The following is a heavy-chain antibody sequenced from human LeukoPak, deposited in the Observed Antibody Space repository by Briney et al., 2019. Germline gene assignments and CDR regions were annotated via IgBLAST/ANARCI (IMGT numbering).Heavy chain of an antibody. J-gene: IGHJ4*02. D-gene: IGHD5-24*01. V-gene: IGHV3-48*03. CDR2: ISSSGSTI. CDR3: ARDPLMALDF. CDR1: GFPFSRYE. Sequence: GGSLRLSCAASGFPFSRYEMNWVRQAPGRGLEWVSYISSSGSTIYSADSVKGRFTISRHNAKNFLYLQMNSLRAEDTAVYYCARDPLMALDFWGQGTLVTVSS.